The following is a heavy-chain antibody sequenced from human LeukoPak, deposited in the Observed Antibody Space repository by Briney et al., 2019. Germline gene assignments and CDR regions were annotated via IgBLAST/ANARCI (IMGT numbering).Heavy chain of an antibody. J-gene: IGHJ6*02. D-gene: IGHD2-2*01. CDR2: IYYSGST. CDR1: GGSISSYY. CDR3: ARENDVTGNALDV. V-gene: IGHV4-59*01. Sequence: PSETLSLTCTVSGGSISSYYWSWIRQPPGKGLEWIGYIYYSGSTNYNPSLKSRVTISVDTSKNHFSLKLSSVAAADTAVYYCARENDVTGNALDVWGQGTRSPSP.